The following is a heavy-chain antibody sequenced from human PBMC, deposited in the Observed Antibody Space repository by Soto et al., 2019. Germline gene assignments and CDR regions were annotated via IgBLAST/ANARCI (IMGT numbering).Heavy chain of an antibody. Sequence: GGSLRLSCAASGFTFSSYAMHWVRQAPGKGLEWVAVISHDGSNKYYADSVKGRFTISRDNSKNTLYLQMNSLRAEDTAVYYCAGLLLWFGELSAEDYWGQGTLVTVSS. D-gene: IGHD3-10*01. J-gene: IGHJ4*02. CDR1: GFTFSSYA. CDR3: AGLLLWFGELSAEDY. V-gene: IGHV3-30-3*01. CDR2: ISHDGSNK.